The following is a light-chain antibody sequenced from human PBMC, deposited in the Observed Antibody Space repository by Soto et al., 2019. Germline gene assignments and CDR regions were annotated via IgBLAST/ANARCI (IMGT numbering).Light chain of an antibody. V-gene: IGLV2-14*03. J-gene: IGLJ2*01. CDR3: GSYTSSNTLEMV. CDR2: DVT. CDR1: SSYVGVYYY. Sequence: QSALTQTASVSGSPGQSITISCTGTSSYVGVYYYVSWFQQHPGNAPKLMIYDVTKRPSGVSNRFSGSMSGNTASLTISGLQAEDEAHYYCGSYTSSNTLEMVFGGGTKVTVL.